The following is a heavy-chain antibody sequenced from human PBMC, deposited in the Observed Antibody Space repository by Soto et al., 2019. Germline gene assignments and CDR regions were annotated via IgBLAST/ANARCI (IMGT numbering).Heavy chain of an antibody. CDR3: ARLFSGFTPPDY. CDR2: IYYSGST. V-gene: IGHV4-59*08. CDR1: GGSISSYY. D-gene: IGHD5-12*01. J-gene: IGHJ4*02. Sequence: QVRLQESGPGLVKPSETLSLTCTVSGGSISSYYWSWIRQPPGKGLEWIGYIYYSGSTNYNPSLKSRVTISVEPSKNQFSLKLSSVTAADTAVYYCARLFSGFTPPDYWGQGTLVTVSS.